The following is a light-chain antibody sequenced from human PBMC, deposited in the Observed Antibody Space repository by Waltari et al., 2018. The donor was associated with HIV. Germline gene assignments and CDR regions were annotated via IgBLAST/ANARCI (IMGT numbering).Light chain of an antibody. CDR3: CSYAGSYTWV. V-gene: IGLV2-11*01. J-gene: IGLJ3*02. CDR2: DVN. CDR1: NSDVGDYNY. Sequence: QSALTQPRSVSGSPGQSVTISCTGTNSDVGDYNYVSWFQQHPGKAPKLRIYDVNERPSGVPERFSGSKSGNTASLTISGRQAEDEADYYCCSYAGSYTWVFGGGTELTVL.